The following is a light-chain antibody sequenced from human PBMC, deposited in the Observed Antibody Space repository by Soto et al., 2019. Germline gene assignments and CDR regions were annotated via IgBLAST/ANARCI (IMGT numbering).Light chain of an antibody. CDR2: GAS. CDR1: QGVNTR. Sequence: EIVLTQSPATLSSFPGDRVTLSCRASQGVNTRLAWYQHRPGQAPRLLIYGASSRATGIPDRFSGSGSGTDFTLTISRLEPEDFAVYYCQQSGTFGQGTKVDIK. J-gene: IGKJ1*01. V-gene: IGKV3-20*01. CDR3: QQSGT.